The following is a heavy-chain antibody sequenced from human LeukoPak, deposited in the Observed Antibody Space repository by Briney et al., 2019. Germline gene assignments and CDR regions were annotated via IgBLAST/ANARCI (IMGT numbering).Heavy chain of an antibody. CDR3: ARDLPTVVTLRVAFDI. Sequence: PGGSLRLSCAASGFTFSSYSMNWVRQAPGKGLEWVSSISSSSSYIYYADSVKGRFTISRDNAKNSLYLQMNSLRAEDTAVYYCARDLPTVVTLRVAFDIWGQGTMVTVSS. CDR1: GFTFSSYS. D-gene: IGHD4-23*01. J-gene: IGHJ3*02. CDR2: ISSSSSYI. V-gene: IGHV3-21*01.